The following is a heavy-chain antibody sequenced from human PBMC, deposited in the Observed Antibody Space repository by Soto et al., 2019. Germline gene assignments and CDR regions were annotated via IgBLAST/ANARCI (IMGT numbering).Heavy chain of an antibody. V-gene: IGHV3-66*01. J-gene: IGHJ5*02. CDR3: XXSXXXXXXXXXFXP. Sequence: EVQVVESGGGLVQPGGSLRLSCAASXXXXXXSYMXWVRQXPGKGLXWVAVIYSAGSTYYADSVKGRFTIYRDSSKNTLYLQMDSLRAEDTAVYYXXXSXXXXXXXXXFXPWGQGTLVTVSS. CDR1: XXXXXXSY. CDR2: IYSAGST.